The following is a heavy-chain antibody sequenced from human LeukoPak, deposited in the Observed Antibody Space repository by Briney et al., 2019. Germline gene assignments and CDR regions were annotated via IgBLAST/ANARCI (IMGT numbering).Heavy chain of an antibody. CDR3: ARGPPNWGYDY. J-gene: IGHJ4*02. Sequence: GASVKVSCKASGYTFTSYGISWVRQAPGQGLEWMGWMSPNSGDTGYAQKFQDRVTMTRNTSISTAYRELSSLRSDDTAVYYCARGPPNWGYDYWGPGTLVTVSS. CDR2: MSPNSGDT. D-gene: IGHD7-27*01. CDR1: GYTFTSYG. V-gene: IGHV1-8*02.